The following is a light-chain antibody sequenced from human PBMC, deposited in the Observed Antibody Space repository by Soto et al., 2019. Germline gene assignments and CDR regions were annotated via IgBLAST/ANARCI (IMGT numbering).Light chain of an antibody. CDR3: QQFYSSPRT. CDR1: QSVLWSSNNKNY. Sequence: IVLTQSPDSLAVSLGERATINCKSSQSVLWSSNNKNYLAWYQQKPGQPPKLLIYWASTRESGVPDRFSGSASGTDFTLSISSLQAEDVAVYYCQQFYSSPRTFGQGTKVEIK. J-gene: IGKJ1*01. CDR2: WAS. V-gene: IGKV4-1*01.